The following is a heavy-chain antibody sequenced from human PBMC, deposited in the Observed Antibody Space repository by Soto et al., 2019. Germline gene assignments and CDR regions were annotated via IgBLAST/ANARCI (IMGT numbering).Heavy chain of an antibody. Sequence: SVKVSCKASGGTFSSYAISWVRQAPGQGLEWMGGIIPIFGTANYAQKFQGRVTITADKSTSTAYTELSSLRSEDTAVYYCARDRDTAMVSVFGYGMDVWGQGTTVTVSS. V-gene: IGHV1-69*06. CDR1: GGTFSSYA. CDR3: ARDRDTAMVSVFGYGMDV. CDR2: IIPIFGTA. J-gene: IGHJ6*02. D-gene: IGHD5-18*01.